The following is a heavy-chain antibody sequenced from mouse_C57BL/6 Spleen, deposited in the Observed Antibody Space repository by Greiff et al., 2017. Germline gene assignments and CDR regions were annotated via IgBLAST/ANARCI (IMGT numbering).Heavy chain of an antibody. V-gene: IGHV14-2*01. CDR1: GFNIKDYY. J-gene: IGHJ4*01. Sequence: VQLQQSGAELVKPGASVKLSCTASGFNIKDYYMHWVKQRTEQGLEWIGRIDPEDGDTKYAPKFQGKATIPTDTSSNTAYLQLSSLTSEDTAVYYCARGPYYKGYYFAMDYWGQVTSVTVSS. D-gene: IGHD2-12*01. CDR3: ARGPYYKGYYFAMDY. CDR2: IDPEDGDT.